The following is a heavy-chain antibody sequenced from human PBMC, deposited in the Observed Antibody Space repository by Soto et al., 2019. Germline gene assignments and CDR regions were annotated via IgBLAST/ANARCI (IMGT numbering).Heavy chain of an antibody. CDR3: ARPFDTSGWYDH. V-gene: IGHV5-51*01. D-gene: IGHD6-19*01. CDR1: GYSFTSYW. J-gene: IGHJ5*02. CDR2: IYPGDSDT. Sequence: GESLKISCKGSGYSFTSYWIAVVRQMPGKGLECMGSIYPGDSDTRYSPSFEGQVTISADKSINTAYLQWSSLKASDSAMYYCARPFDTSGWYDHWGQGTLVTVSS.